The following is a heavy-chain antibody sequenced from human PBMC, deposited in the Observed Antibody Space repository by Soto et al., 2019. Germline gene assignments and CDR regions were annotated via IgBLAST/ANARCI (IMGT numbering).Heavy chain of an antibody. Sequence: GGSLRLSCAASGFTFSSCAMGWVRQAPGKGLEWVSDIIDSGGSTYYADSVKGRFTISRDNSDNTLHLQMNSLRDDDTAIYYCAKRRLNTITSLSDYWGQGVQVTVSS. J-gene: IGHJ1*01. CDR2: IIDSGGST. CDR3: AKRRLNTITSLSDY. CDR1: GFTFSSCA. V-gene: IGHV3-23*01. D-gene: IGHD2-2*01.